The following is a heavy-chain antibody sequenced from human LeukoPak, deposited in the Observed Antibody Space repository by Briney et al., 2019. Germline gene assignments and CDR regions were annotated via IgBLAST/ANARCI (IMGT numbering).Heavy chain of an antibody. Sequence: SETLSLTCTVSNYSISSGYYWGWFRQPPGKGLEWIGSMHHSGSTYQTPSLKSRVTMSVDTSKNQFSLRLSSVTAADTAVYYCARDISARYDYWSQGALVTVSS. V-gene: IGHV4-38-2*02. J-gene: IGHJ4*02. CDR2: MHHSGST. CDR3: ARDISARYDY. CDR1: NYSISSGYY. D-gene: IGHD1-14*01.